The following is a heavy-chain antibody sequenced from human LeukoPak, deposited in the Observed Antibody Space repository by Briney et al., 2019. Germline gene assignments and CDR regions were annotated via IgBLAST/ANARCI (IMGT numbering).Heavy chain of an antibody. Sequence: SETLSLTCTVSGYSISSGYYWGWIRQPPGKGLEWIGSIYHSGSTYYNPSLKSRVTISVDTSKNQFSLKLSSVTAADTAVYYCAREVAEFTFGGVIVYFWFDPWGQGTLVTVSS. J-gene: IGHJ5*02. V-gene: IGHV4-38-2*02. D-gene: IGHD3-16*02. CDR1: GYSISSGYY. CDR2: IYHSGST. CDR3: AREVAEFTFGGVIVYFWFDP.